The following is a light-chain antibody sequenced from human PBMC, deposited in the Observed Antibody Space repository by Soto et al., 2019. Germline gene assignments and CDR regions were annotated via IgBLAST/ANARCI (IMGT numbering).Light chain of an antibody. CDR2: GAS. J-gene: IGKJ1*01. CDR3: QQYNNWPRT. CDR1: QSVSSN. Sequence: EIVMTQSPATLSVSPGERATLSCRASQSVSSNLAWYQQKPGQAPRLLIYGASSRATGIPDRFSGSGSGTEFTLTISSLQSEDFALYYCQQYNNWPRTFGQGTKVDIK. V-gene: IGKV3D-15*01.